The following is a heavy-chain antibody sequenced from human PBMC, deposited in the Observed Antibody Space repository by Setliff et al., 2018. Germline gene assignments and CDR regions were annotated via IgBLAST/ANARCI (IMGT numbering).Heavy chain of an antibody. D-gene: IGHD3-16*01. J-gene: IGHJ4*02. CDR2: IKQDGSEK. Sequence: PGGSLRLSCAGSGFSFSIFWMRWVRKAPGKGLEWVATIKQDGSEKFYVDSVKGRFTISRDNAKKSLYWQMDSQRVVDTAMYFCARDRGGGLYDNWGRGTMVTVSS. CDR3: ARDRGGGLYDN. V-gene: IGHV3-7*01. CDR1: GFSFSIFW.